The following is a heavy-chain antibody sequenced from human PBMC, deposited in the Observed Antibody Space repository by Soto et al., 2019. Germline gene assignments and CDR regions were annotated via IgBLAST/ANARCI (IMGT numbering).Heavy chain of an antibody. D-gene: IGHD1-1*01. CDR3: ARENWNDVNGMDV. CDR2: IYYSGST. J-gene: IGHJ6*02. CDR1: GGSISSGGYY. V-gene: IGHV4-31*03. Sequence: SETLSLTRTVSGGSISSGGYYWSWIRQHPGKGLEWIGYIYYSGSTYYNPSLKSRVTISVDTSKNQFSLKLSSVTAADTAVYYCARENWNDVNGMDVWGQGTTVTVSS.